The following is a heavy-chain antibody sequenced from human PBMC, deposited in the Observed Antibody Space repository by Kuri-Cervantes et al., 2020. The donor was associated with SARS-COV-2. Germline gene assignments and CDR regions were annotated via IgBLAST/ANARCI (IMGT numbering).Heavy chain of an antibody. CDR3: AEDGDPDY. D-gene: IGHD2-21*01. CDR2: IYSGDSST. Sequence: GGSLRLSCAASGFTFSSYAMSWVRQAPGKGLEWVSVIYSGDSSTYYADSVKGRFTISRDNSKNTLYLQMNSLRAEDTAVYYCAEDGDPDYWGQGTLVTVSS. CDR1: GFTFSSYA. J-gene: IGHJ4*02. V-gene: IGHV3-23*03.